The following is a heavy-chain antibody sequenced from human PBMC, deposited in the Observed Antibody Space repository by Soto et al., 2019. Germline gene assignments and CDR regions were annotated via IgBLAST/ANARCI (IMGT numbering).Heavy chain of an antibody. CDR2: ISAYNGNT. V-gene: IGHV1-18*01. CDR3: ARWVSGTVTHRWSWFDP. CDR1: GYTFTSYG. D-gene: IGHD4-17*01. Sequence: QVQLVQSGAEVKKPGASVKVSCKASGYTFTSYGISWVRQAPGQGLEWMGWISAYNGNTNYAQKLQGRVTMTTDTSTSTDYMELRSLRSDDTAVYYCARWVSGTVTHRWSWFDPWGQGTLVTVSS. J-gene: IGHJ5*02.